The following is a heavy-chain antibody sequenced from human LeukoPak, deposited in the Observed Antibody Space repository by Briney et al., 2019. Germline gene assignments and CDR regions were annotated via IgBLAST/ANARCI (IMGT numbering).Heavy chain of an antibody. V-gene: IGHV1-18*01. CDR2: ISGYNGNT. J-gene: IGHJ4*02. Sequence: GASVKVSCKTSGYSFTSHGISWVRQAPGQGLEWMGWISGYNGNTNCAQKFQGRVTMTTDASTRTAHMEVRGLRSDDTAVYYCARGGWTTGMDYWGQGTLVTVSS. D-gene: IGHD1-14*01. CDR3: ARGGWTTGMDY. CDR1: GYSFTSHG.